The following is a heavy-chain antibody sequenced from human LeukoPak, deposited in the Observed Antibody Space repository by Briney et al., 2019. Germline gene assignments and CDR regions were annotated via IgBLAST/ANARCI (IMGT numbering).Heavy chain of an antibody. D-gene: IGHD5-24*01. V-gene: IGHV4-59*08. CDR3: ARALRDGYNVDY. CDR2: IYYSGST. Sequence: SETLSLTCTVSGGSISSYYWSWIRQPPGKGLEWIGYIYYSGSTNYNPSLKSRVTISVDTSKNQFSLKLSSVTAADTAVYYCARALRDGYNVDYWGQGTLVTVSS. CDR1: GGSISSYY. J-gene: IGHJ4*02.